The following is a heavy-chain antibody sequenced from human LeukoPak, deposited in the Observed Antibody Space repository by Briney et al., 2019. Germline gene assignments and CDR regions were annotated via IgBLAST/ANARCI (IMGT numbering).Heavy chain of an antibody. V-gene: IGHV5-10-1*01. CDR1: GYSFTSNW. J-gene: IGHJ5*02. Sequence: GESLKISCKGSGYSFTSNWISWVRQMPGKGLEWMGRTDPSDSYTNYSPSFQGHVTISADKSISTAYLQWSSLKASDTAMYYCARQPEGTWFDPWGQGTLVTVSS. CDR3: ARQPEGTWFDP. D-gene: IGHD1-1*01. CDR2: TDPSDSYT.